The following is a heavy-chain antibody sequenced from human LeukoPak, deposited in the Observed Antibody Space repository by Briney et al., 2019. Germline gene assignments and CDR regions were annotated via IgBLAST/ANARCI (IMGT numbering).Heavy chain of an antibody. CDR2: IYSGGNT. Sequence: GGSLRLSCAASGFTVSSNYMSWVRQAPGKGLEWVSVIYSGGNTYYADSVKGRFTISRDNSKNTLYLQMNSLRAEDTAVYYCARDRLTNDAFDIWGQGTMVTVSS. D-gene: IGHD2-8*01. V-gene: IGHV3-66*01. CDR3: ARDRLTNDAFDI. CDR1: GFTVSSNY. J-gene: IGHJ3*02.